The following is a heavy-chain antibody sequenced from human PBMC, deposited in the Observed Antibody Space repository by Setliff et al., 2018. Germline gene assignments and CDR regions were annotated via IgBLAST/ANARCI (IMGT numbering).Heavy chain of an antibody. Sequence: PSETLSLTCTVSGGSISSGGYYWAWIRQPPGKGLEWIGRIHYRGTTYSNASLASRLTISVDTAKNQFSLKLTSVTAADTAVYYCARTGTYRYFDYWGQGTRVTVSS. J-gene: IGHJ4*02. CDR1: GGSISSGGYY. V-gene: IGHV4-39*01. D-gene: IGHD1-1*01. CDR2: IHYRGTT. CDR3: ARTGTYRYFDY.